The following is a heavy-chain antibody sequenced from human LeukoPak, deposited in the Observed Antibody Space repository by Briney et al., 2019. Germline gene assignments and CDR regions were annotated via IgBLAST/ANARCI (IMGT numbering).Heavy chain of an antibody. CDR2: IYSGGST. V-gene: IGHV3-66*01. CDR1: GFTVSSNY. Sequence: PGGSLRLSCAASGFTVSSNYMSWVRQAPGKGLEWVSVIYSGGSTYYADSVKGRFTISRDNSKNTLYLQTNSLRAEDTAVYYCARYDGDYVWEEGYYFDYWGQGTLVTVSS. J-gene: IGHJ4*02. D-gene: IGHD3-16*01. CDR3: ARYDGDYVWEEGYYFDY.